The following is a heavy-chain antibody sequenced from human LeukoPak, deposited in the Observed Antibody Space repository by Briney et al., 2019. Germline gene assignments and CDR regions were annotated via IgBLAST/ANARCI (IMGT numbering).Heavy chain of an antibody. CDR1: GFSFSGSY. D-gene: IGHD4-17*01. CDR2: ISGSSNDI. J-gene: IGHJ4*02. Sequence: GGSLRLSCAASGFSFSGSYMSWIRQAPGKGLEWVSYISGSSNDINYADSVKGRFTVSRDNTKNSLFLQMNSLRVEDTAVYYCARDSVYGDYPPAFDYWGQGTLVTVSS. V-gene: IGHV3-11*06. CDR3: ARDSVYGDYPPAFDY.